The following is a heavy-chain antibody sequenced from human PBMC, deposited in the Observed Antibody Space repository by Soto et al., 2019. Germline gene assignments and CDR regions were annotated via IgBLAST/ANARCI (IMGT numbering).Heavy chain of an antibody. CDR1: GFTFSSYW. D-gene: IGHD2-2*01. Sequence: PGESLKISCKGSGFTFSSYWIAWVRQMPGKGLEWMGIIYPGDSDTSYSPSFQGQVTISADKSINTAYLHWSSLKASDTAIYYCAKHEGYCSSASCYSFDYWGQGTLVTVSS. CDR2: IYPGDSDT. V-gene: IGHV5-51*01. CDR3: AKHEGYCSSASCYSFDY. J-gene: IGHJ4*02.